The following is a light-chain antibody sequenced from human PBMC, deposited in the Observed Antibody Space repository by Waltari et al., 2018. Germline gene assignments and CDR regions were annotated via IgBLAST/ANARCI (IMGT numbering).Light chain of an antibody. CDR3: NSYTSGSAWV. V-gene: IGLV2-14*01. CDR1: NSDVGYSKF. Sequence: QSTLTQPASVSGSPGQSITISCPGSNSDVGYSKFVSWYQQYPGKAPKLVIFDVSSRPSGISDRFSGSKSGSTAFLTISGLQTEDEADYYCNSYTSGSAWVFGGGTKLTVL. J-gene: IGLJ3*02. CDR2: DVS.